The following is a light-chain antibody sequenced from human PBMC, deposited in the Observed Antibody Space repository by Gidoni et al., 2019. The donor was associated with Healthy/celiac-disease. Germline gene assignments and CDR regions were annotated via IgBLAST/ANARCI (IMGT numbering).Light chain of an antibody. CDR1: QSVSSN. CDR3: QQYNNWPRHT. V-gene: IGKV3-15*01. J-gene: IGKJ2*01. Sequence: EIVMTQSPATLSVSPGESATLSCRASQSVSSNLDWYQQKPGQAPRLLIYGASTRATGIPARCSGSGSGTEFTLTISSLQSEDFAVYYCQQYNNWPRHTFGQGTKLEIK. CDR2: GAS.